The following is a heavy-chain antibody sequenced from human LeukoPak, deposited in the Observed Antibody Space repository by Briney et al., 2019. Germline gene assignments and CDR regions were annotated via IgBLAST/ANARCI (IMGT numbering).Heavy chain of an antibody. Sequence: GGSLRLSCADSGFTFSTYWMTWVRQAPGKGLEWVANIKEDGSEKYYVDSVKGRFTISRDNAKNSVYLQMNSLRVEDTAVYYCGRHYGSGNYDQIGDYWGQGPWSPSPQ. CDR2: IKEDGSEK. CDR3: GRHYGSGNYDQIGDY. CDR1: GFTFSTYW. D-gene: IGHD3-10*01. V-gene: IGHV3-7*01. J-gene: IGHJ4*02.